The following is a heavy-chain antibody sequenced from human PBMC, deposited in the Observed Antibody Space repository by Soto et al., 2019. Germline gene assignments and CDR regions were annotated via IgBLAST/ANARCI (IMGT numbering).Heavy chain of an antibody. V-gene: IGHV1-3*01. CDR1: GDSFTSYA. CDR2: INAGNGNT. Sequence: GTSVKLSCEACGDSFTSYAMHWVRQAPRQRLEWMVWINAGNGNTKYSQKFQGRVTITRDTSARTAYMGLSSWRSEDTAVYYCARAYYYDSSGYYYNCFAPWGKGTRVTVSS. CDR3: ARAYYYDSSGYYYNCFAP. J-gene: IGHJ5*02. D-gene: IGHD3-22*01.